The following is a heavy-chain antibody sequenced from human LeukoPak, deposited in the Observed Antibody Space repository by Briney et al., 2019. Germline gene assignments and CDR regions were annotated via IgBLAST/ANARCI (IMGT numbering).Heavy chain of an antibody. CDR1: GFTFDDYA. CDR3: AKVDWLSTELWFDP. J-gene: IGHJ5*02. CDR2: ISWNSGST. Sequence: PGGSLRLSCAASGFTFDDYAMHWVRQAPGKGLEWVSGISWNSGSTYYADSVKGRFTISRDNSKNTLYLQMNSLRAEDTAVYYCAKVDWLSTELWFDPWGQGTLVTVSS. V-gene: IGHV3-23*01. D-gene: IGHD3-9*01.